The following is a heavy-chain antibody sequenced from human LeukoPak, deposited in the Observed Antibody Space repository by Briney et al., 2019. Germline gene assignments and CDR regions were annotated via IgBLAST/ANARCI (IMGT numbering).Heavy chain of an antibody. Sequence: PGGSLRLSCAASGFTFSSYSMNWVRQAPGKGLEWVSYISSSSSTIYYADSVKGRFTISRDNAKNSLYLQMNSLRAEDTAVYYCALIESQFPFDYWGQGTLVTVSS. CDR1: GFTFSSYS. J-gene: IGHJ4*02. CDR2: ISSSSSTI. CDR3: ALIESQFPFDY. D-gene: IGHD5-24*01. V-gene: IGHV3-48*01.